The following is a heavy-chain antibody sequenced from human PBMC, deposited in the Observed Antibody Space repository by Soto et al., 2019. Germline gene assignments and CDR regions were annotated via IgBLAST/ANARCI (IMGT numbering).Heavy chain of an antibody. J-gene: IGHJ4*02. CDR3: ARVPIGYCSGGSCYHVDY. CDR1: GGSISSGVYY. V-gene: IGHV4-31*03. CDR2: IYYSGST. D-gene: IGHD2-15*01. Sequence: SETLSLTCTVSGGSISSGVYYWSWIRHHPGKGLEWIGYIYYSGSTYYNPSLKSRVTISVYTSKNQFSLKLSSVTAADTAVYYCARVPIGYCSGGSCYHVDYWGEGTMLTVST.